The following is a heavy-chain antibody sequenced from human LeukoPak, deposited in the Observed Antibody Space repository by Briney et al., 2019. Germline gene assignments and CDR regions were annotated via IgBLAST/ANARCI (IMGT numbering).Heavy chain of an antibody. J-gene: IGHJ4*02. CDR2: ISYDGSNK. V-gene: IGHV3-30-3*01. D-gene: IGHD3-10*01. CDR3: ARDDYGSGNFDY. Sequence: GGSLRLSCVASGFTFSSYWMSWVRQAPGKGLEWVAVISYDGSNKYYADSVKGRFTISRDNSKNTLYLQMNSLRAEDTAVYYCARDDYGSGNFDYWGQGTLVTVSS. CDR1: GFTFSSYW.